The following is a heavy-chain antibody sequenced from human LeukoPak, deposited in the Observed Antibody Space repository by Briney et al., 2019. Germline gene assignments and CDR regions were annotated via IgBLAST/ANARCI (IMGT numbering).Heavy chain of an antibody. V-gene: IGHV1-69*13. Sequence: SVKVSCKASGSTFSSYAISWVRQAPGQGLEWMGGIIPIFGTANYAQKFQGRVTITADESTSTAYMELSSLRSEDTAVYYCARNGRGYSYGYYFDYWGQGTLVTVSS. D-gene: IGHD5-18*01. CDR1: GSTFSSYA. CDR3: ARNGRGYSYGYYFDY. CDR2: IIPIFGTA. J-gene: IGHJ4*02.